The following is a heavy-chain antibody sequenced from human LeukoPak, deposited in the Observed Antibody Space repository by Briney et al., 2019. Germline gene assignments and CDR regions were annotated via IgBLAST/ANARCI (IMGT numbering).Heavy chain of an antibody. CDR2: IYSGGST. CDR1: GFTVSSNY. CDR3: ARKPHAFDI. Sequence: PGGSLRLSCAASGFTVSSNYVSWVRQAPGKGLEWVSVIYSGGSTYYADSVKGRFTISRDNAKNSLYLQMNSLRAEDTAVYYCARKPHAFDIWGQGTTVTVSS. J-gene: IGHJ3*02. V-gene: IGHV3-53*01.